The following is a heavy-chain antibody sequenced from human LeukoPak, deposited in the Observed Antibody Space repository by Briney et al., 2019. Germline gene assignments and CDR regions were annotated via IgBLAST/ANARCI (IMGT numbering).Heavy chain of an antibody. Sequence: GGSLRLSCEASGFTFSGHSMNWVRQAPGKGLEWVSAISGSGGSTYYADSVKGRFTISRDNSKNTLYLQMNSLRAEDTAVYYCAKDKNSGWYRGDFDYWGQGTLVTVSS. J-gene: IGHJ4*02. D-gene: IGHD6-19*01. CDR2: ISGSGGST. V-gene: IGHV3-23*01. CDR1: GFTFSGHS. CDR3: AKDKNSGWYRGDFDY.